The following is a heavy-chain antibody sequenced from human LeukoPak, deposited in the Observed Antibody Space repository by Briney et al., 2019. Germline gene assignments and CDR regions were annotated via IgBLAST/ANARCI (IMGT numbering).Heavy chain of an antibody. J-gene: IGHJ3*02. Sequence: SETLSLTCTVSGGSISSSSYYWSWIRQPPGKGLEWIGEINHSGSTNYNPSLKSRVTISVDTSKNQFSLKLSSVTAADTAVYYCARGRLRYFDWLLHDAFDIWGQGTMVTVSS. D-gene: IGHD3-9*01. V-gene: IGHV4-39*07. CDR2: INHSGST. CDR1: GGSISSSSYY. CDR3: ARGRLRYFDWLLHDAFDI.